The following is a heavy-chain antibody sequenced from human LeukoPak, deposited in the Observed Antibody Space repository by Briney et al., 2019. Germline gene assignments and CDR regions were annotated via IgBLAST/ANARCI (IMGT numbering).Heavy chain of an antibody. Sequence: PGGSLRLSCAASGFTVSSNYMSWVRQAPGKGLEWVSVIYSGGSTYYADSVKGRFTISRDNSKNTLYLQMNSLRAEDTAVYYCARDHPRVAFDIWGQGTMVTVSS. J-gene: IGHJ3*02. CDR3: ARDHPRVAFDI. CDR2: IYSGGST. V-gene: IGHV3-53*01. CDR1: GFTVSSNY.